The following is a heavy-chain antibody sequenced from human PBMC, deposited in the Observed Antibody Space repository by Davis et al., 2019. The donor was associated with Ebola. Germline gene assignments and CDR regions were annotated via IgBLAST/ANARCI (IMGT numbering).Heavy chain of an antibody. J-gene: IGHJ4*02. Sequence: ASVKVSCKASGYTFTSYGISWVRQAAGQGLEWMGWMNPNSGNTGYAQKFQGRVTMTRNTSISTAYMELSSLRSEDTAVYYCARAPTWSQINYYCFDYWGQGTLVTVSS. V-gene: IGHV1-8*02. CDR3: ARAPTWSQINYYCFDY. CDR1: GYTFTSYG. D-gene: IGHD3-10*01. CDR2: MNPNSGNT.